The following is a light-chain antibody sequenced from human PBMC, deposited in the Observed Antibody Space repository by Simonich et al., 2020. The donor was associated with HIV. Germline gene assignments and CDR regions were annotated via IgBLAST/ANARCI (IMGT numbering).Light chain of an antibody. CDR3: QQYYSTPYT. CDR2: DAS. J-gene: IGKJ2*01. CDR1: QGISSY. V-gene: IGKV1-9*01. Sequence: DIQLTQSPSFLSASVGDRLTITCRASQGISSYLAWYQQKPGKAPKLLIYDASTMQSGVPSRFSGSGSGTEFTLTISSLQPEDFATYYCQQYYSTPYTFGQGTKLEIK.